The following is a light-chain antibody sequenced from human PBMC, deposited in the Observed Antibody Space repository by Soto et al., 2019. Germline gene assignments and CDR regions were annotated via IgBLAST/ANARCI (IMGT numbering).Light chain of an antibody. CDR1: SSDVGSYNL. V-gene: IGLV2-23*01. CDR2: EGT. Sequence: ALTQPASVSWSPGQSITISCTGSSSDVGSYNLVSWYQQHPDKAPKLMIYEGTKRPSGVSIRFSGSKSGNTASLTISGLQAEDEADYYCCSYAGSSTTCVFGSGTKVTVL. CDR3: CSYAGSSTTCV. J-gene: IGLJ1*01.